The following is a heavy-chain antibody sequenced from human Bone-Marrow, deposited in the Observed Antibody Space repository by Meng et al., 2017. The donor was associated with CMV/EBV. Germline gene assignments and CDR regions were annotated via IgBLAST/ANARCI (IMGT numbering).Heavy chain of an antibody. CDR1: GGSISSYY. J-gene: IGHJ6*02. CDR2: IYYSGST. V-gene: IGHV4-59*01. D-gene: IGHD2-2*02. CDR3: ARDCSSTSCYTPRYGMDV. Sequence: SETLSLTCTVSGGSISSYYWSWIRQPPGKGLEWIGYIYYSGSTNYNPSLKSRVIISVDTSKNQSSLKLSSVTAADTAVYYCARDCSSTSCYTPRYGMDVWGQGTTVTVSS.